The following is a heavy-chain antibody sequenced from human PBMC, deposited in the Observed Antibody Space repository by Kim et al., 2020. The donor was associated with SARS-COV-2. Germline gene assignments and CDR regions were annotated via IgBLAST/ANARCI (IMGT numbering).Heavy chain of an antibody. CDR2: INHSGST. V-gene: IGHV4-34*01. Sequence: SETLSLTCAVYGGSFSGYYWSWIRQPPGKGLEWIGEINHSGSTNYNPSLRSRVTISVDTSKNQFSLKLSSVTAADTAVYYCARRYYDSSMVWFDPWGQGTLVTVSS. D-gene: IGHD3-22*01. J-gene: IGHJ5*02. CDR3: ARRYYDSSMVWFDP. CDR1: GGSFSGYY.